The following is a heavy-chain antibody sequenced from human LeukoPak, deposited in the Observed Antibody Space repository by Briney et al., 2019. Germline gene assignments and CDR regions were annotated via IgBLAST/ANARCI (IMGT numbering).Heavy chain of an antibody. Sequence: PSQTLSLTCTVSGGSISSGGYYWSWIRQPPGKGLEWIGYIYHSGSTYYNPSLKSRVTISVDRSKNQFSLKLSSVTAADTAVYYCARDTPRTRFDYWGQGTLVTVSS. V-gene: IGHV4-30-2*01. CDR1: GGSISSGGYY. CDR2: IYHSGST. J-gene: IGHJ4*02. CDR3: ARDTPRTRFDY.